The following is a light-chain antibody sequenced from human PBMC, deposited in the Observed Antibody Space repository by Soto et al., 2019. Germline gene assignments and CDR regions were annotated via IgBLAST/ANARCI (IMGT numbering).Light chain of an antibody. CDR2: ELS. V-gene: IGLV2-23*02. Sequence: QSALAQPASVSGSPWQSITISCTGASSDFGTDNLVSWYQHHPVKVPNLIMYELSKRPSVVSDRLSGSKSGDTASLTISGLPADDAADYYSRSVTRSXPHVLGSGIKVXV. CDR3: RSVTRSXPHV. CDR1: SSDFGTDNL. J-gene: IGLJ1*01.